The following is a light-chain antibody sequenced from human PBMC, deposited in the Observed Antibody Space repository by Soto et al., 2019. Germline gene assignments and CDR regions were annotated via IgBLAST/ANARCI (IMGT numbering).Light chain of an antibody. V-gene: IGKV3-20*01. CDR1: QSVSNNY. CDR3: QQYGSSGT. Sequence: IRLTQSAATRSLYPGERATLSCRASQSVSNNYLAWYQQKPGQAPRLLIYGASNRATGIPDRFSGSGSGTDFTLTISRLEPEDFAVYYCQQYGSSGTFGQGTKVDIK. CDR2: GAS. J-gene: IGKJ1*01.